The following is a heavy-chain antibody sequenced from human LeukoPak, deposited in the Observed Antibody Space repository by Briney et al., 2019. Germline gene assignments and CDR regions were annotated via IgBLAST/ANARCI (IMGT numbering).Heavy chain of an antibody. Sequence: GGSLRLSCAASRFTFSSYAMTWVRQAPGKGLEWVSSIGGSGSDTYYADSVKGRFTISRDNSKNTLYLQMSSLRVEDTAVYYCARGGWWGDAVDIWGQGTVVTVSS. J-gene: IGHJ3*02. CDR2: IGGSGSDT. D-gene: IGHD2-15*01. CDR3: ARGGWWGDAVDI. CDR1: RFTFSSYA. V-gene: IGHV3-23*01.